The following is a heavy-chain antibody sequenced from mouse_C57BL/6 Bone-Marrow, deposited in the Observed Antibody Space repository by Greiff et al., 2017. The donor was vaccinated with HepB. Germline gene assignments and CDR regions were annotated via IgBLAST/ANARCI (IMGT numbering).Heavy chain of an antibody. Sequence: QVQLKQSGPGLVAPSQSLSITCTVSGFSLTSYAISWVRQPPGKGLEWLGVIWTGGGTNYNSALKSRLSISKDNSKSQAFLKMNSLQTDDTARYYCARLIVVATYYYAMDYWGQGTSVTVSS. CDR1: GFSLTSYA. CDR2: IWTGGGT. D-gene: IGHD1-1*01. CDR3: ARLIVVATYYYAMDY. V-gene: IGHV2-9-1*01. J-gene: IGHJ4*01.